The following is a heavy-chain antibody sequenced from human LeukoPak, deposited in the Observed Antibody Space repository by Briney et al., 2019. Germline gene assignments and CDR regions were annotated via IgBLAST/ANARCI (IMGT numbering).Heavy chain of an antibody. CDR2: INPSGGST. CDR3: ARGGAAMPID. D-gene: IGHD3-16*01. Sequence: ASVKVSCKASGYTFTSHYIHWVRQAPGQGLEWMGIINPSGGSTSYAQKFQGRVTITADKSTSTAYMELSSLRSEDTAVYYCARGGAAMPIDWGQGTLVTVSS. V-gene: IGHV1-46*01. J-gene: IGHJ4*02. CDR1: GYTFTSHY.